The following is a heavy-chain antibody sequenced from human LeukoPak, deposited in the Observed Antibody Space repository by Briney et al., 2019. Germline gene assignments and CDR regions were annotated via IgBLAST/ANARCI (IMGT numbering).Heavy chain of an antibody. CDR1: GFTFSSYS. Sequence: GGSLRLSCAASGFTFSSYSMNWVRQAPGKGLEWVSYISSSSSTIYYADSVKGRFTISRDNAKNSLYLQMNSLRAEDTAVYYCARDYCSSTSCLFDYWGQGTLVTVSS. J-gene: IGHJ4*02. V-gene: IGHV3-48*01. CDR2: ISSSSSTI. D-gene: IGHD2-2*01. CDR3: ARDYCSSTSCLFDY.